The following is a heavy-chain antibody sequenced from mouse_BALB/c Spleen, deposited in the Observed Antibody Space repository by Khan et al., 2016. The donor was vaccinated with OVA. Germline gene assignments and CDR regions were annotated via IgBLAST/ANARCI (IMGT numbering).Heavy chain of an antibody. D-gene: IGHD2-4*01. CDR2: IYPGISDT. CDR3: TRSYDSYYFDY. CDR1: GYSFTNYW. Sequence: EVQLQESGTVLARPGASVKMSCKASGYSFTNYWMHWVQQRPGQGLEWIGAIYPGISDTRYNQKFKGKAKLTAVTSASIAYMELSSLTNEDSAVYYCTRSYDSYYFDYWGQGTTLTVSS. J-gene: IGHJ2*01. V-gene: IGHV1-5*01.